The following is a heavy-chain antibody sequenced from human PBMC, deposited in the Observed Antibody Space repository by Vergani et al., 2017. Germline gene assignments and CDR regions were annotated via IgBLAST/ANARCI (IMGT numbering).Heavy chain of an antibody. V-gene: IGHV4-59*13. D-gene: IGHD3-9*01. CDR3: ARGILRDEASTGYPLEGMDN. Sequence: QVQLEESGPGLVKPSETLSLTCTVSGGSFNTYYWSWIRQSPGKGLEWIGYIYSTGSTNYNPSLNSRVTMSVDTSKNQFSLKLRSVTAADTAVYFCARGILRDEASTGYPLEGMDNWGQGTTVTISS. J-gene: IGHJ6*02. CDR1: GGSFNTYY. CDR2: IYSTGST.